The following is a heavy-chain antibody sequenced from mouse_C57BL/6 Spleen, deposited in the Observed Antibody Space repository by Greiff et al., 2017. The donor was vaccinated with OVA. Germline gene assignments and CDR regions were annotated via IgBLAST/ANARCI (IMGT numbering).Heavy chain of an antibody. D-gene: IGHD1-1*01. V-gene: IGHV3-8*01. CDR2: ISYSGST. CDR1: GYSITSDY. J-gene: IGHJ4*01. Sequence: EVKVVESGPGLAKPSQTLSLTCSVTGYSITSDYWNWIRKFPGNKLEYMGYISYSGSTYYNPSLKSRISITRDTSKNQYYLQLNSVTTEDTATYYCARFPYYYGSSSYAMDYWGQGTSVTVSS. CDR3: ARFPYYYGSSSYAMDY.